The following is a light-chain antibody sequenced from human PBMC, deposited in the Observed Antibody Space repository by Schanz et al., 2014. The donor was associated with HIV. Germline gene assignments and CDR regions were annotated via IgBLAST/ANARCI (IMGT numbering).Light chain of an antibody. CDR2: EVT. V-gene: IGLV2-23*02. CDR1: SSDIGSYDL. J-gene: IGLJ3*02. Sequence: QSALIQPASVSGSLGQTITISCTGASSDIGSYDLVSWYQQYPGKAPKLMIYEVTTRPSGLSNRFSGSKSGNTASLTISGLQAEDEADYYCCSYAGSSTWVFGGGTKLTVL. CDR3: CSYAGSSTWV.